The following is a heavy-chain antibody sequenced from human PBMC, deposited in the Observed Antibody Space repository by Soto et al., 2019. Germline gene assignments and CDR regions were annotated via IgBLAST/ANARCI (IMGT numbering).Heavy chain of an antibody. CDR2: IWYDGSNK. Sequence: QVQLVESGGGVVQPGRSLRLSCAASGFTFSSYGMHWVRQAPGKGLEWVVVIWYDGSNKYYADSVKGRFTISRDNSKNTLYLQMNSLRAEDTAVYYCARSKSTVTLYYFDYWGQGTLVTVSS. V-gene: IGHV3-33*01. CDR1: GFTFSSYG. D-gene: IGHD4-17*01. J-gene: IGHJ4*02. CDR3: ARSKSTVTLYYFDY.